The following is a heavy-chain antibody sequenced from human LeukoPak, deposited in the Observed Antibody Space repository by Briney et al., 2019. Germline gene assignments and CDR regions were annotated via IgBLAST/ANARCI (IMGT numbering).Heavy chain of an antibody. Sequence: GGSLRLSCAASGFTFSSYWMSWVRQAPGKGLEWVANIKQDGSEKYYVDSVKGGFTISRDNAKNSLYLQMNSLRAEDTAVYYCARDGPAAYYDFWSGPAHFDYWGQGTLVTVSS. V-gene: IGHV3-7*01. CDR1: GFTFSSYW. J-gene: IGHJ4*02. CDR2: IKQDGSEK. CDR3: ARDGPAAYYDFWSGPAHFDY. D-gene: IGHD3-3*01.